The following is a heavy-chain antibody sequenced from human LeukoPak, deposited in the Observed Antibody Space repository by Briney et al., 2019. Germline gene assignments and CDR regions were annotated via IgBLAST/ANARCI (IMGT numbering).Heavy chain of an antibody. V-gene: IGHV3-30-3*01. J-gene: IGHJ4*02. CDR3: AKEGPLSTIVVVSLFDY. Sequence: GGSLRLPCAASGFTYRSYALHWVRAARGEGLGWVAVILYEGSNKHYADSEKGRFTICRDNSKNTLYLQMNSARAADTAVYYSAKEGPLSTIVVVSLFDYWGQGTLVTVSS. CDR1: GFTYRSYA. CDR2: ILYEGSNK. D-gene: IGHD3-22*01.